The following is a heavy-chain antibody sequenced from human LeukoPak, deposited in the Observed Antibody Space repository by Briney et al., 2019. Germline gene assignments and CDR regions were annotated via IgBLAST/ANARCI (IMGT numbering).Heavy chain of an antibody. CDR2: ISSSSSYI. D-gene: IGHD3-3*01. J-gene: IGHJ4*02. CDR3: ARGRWSGYYEKLYYFDY. CDR1: GFTFSSYS. V-gene: IGHV3-21*01. Sequence: GGSLRLSCAASGFTFSSYSMNWVRQAPGKGLEWVSSISSSSSYIYYADSVKGRFTISRDNAKNSLYLQMNSLRAEDTAVYYCARGRWSGYYEKLYYFDYWGQGALVTVSS.